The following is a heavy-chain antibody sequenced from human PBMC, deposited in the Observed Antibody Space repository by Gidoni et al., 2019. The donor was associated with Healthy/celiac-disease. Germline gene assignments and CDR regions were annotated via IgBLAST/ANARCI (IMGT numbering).Heavy chain of an antibody. CDR2: TYYRSKWYN. D-gene: IGHD2-2*01. CDR3: SEVVPAAPNYYYGIDV. Sequence: QVQLQQSGPGLLRPSQSLPLTFALSGASVSSISAAWNWIRQSPSRGLEWRGRTYYRSKWYNEYAVSVTSRITLNPDTSKNQFSLQLNSVTPEDTAVSSCSEVVPAAPNYYYGIDVWGQGTTVTVSS. V-gene: IGHV6-1*01. J-gene: IGHJ6*02. CDR1: GASVSSISAA.